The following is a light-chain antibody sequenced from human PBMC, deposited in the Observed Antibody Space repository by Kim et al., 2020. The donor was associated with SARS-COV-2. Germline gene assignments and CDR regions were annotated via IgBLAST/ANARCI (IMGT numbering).Light chain of an antibody. CDR2: DVT. CDR1: SSDVGGYNF. Sequence: QSALTQPRSVSGSPGQSVTISCTGTSSDVGGYNFVSWYQQHPDKPPKLVIYDVTKRPSGVPDRFSGSKSGNTASLTISGLQADDEGDYHCSSYGGSSRVVAFGGGTQLTVL. J-gene: IGLJ2*01. CDR3: SSYGGSSRVVA. V-gene: IGLV2-11*01.